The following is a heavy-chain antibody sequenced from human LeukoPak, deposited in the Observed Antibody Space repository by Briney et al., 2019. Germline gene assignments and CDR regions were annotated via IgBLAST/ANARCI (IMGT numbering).Heavy chain of an antibody. J-gene: IGHJ6*03. CDR3: ARLRGSGSYYNKPHMDV. V-gene: IGHV4-34*01. D-gene: IGHD3-10*01. CDR1: GGSFSGYY. Sequence: PSETLSLTCAVYGGSFSGYYWSWIRQPPGEGLEWIGEINHSGSTNYNPSLKSRVTISVDTSKNQFSLKLSSVTAADTAVYYCARLRGSGSYYNKPHMDVWGKGTTVTISS. CDR2: INHSGST.